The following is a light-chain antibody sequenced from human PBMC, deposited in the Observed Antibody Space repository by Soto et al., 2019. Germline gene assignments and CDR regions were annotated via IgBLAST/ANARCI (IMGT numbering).Light chain of an antibody. CDR2: GAS. CDR3: QQYANVLYT. Sequence: DIQMTQSPSSLSASVGDRVTLTCQASQGLRKYLNWYQQEPGQAPKLLLYGASNLEPGVPSRFSGGGSGTDFTFTISSLRPEDIATYYCQQYANVLYTFGRGTKLEIK. CDR1: QGLRKY. V-gene: IGKV1-33*01. J-gene: IGKJ2*01.